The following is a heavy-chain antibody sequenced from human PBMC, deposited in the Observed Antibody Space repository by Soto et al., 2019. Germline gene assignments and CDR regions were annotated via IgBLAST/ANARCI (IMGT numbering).Heavy chain of an antibody. CDR3: ARDGSGIFGVVEYYFDY. J-gene: IGHJ4*02. D-gene: IGHD3-3*01. Sequence: GGSLRLSCAASGFTFSSYGMHWVRQAPGKGLEWVAVIWYDGSNKYYADSVKGRFTISRDNSKNTPYLQMNSMGAEDTAVNYCARDGSGIFGVVEYYFDYWGQGTLVTVSS. CDR1: GFTFSSYG. V-gene: IGHV3-33*01. CDR2: IWYDGSNK.